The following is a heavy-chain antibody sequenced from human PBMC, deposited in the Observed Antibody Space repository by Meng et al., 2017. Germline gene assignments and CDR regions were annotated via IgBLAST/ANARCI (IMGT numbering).Heavy chain of an antibody. Sequence: SGPTLVKPTQTLTPTCTFSGFSLSTSGMCVSWIRQPPGKALEWLALIDWDDDKYYSTSLKTRLTISKDTSKNQVVLTMTNMDPVDTATYYCARVIAAADSYYYYGMAVWGQGNMVNVAS. J-gene: IGHJ6*01. CDR2: IDWDDDK. V-gene: IGHV2-70*01. D-gene: IGHD6-13*01. CDR3: ARVIAAADSYYYYGMAV. CDR1: GFSLSTSGMC.